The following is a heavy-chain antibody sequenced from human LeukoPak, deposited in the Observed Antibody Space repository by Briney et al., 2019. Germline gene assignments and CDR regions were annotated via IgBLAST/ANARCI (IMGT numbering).Heavy chain of an antibody. CDR3: ARAHPYYDILTGYPDY. V-gene: IGHV3-48*01. J-gene: IGHJ4*02. CDR2: ISSRSSTI. D-gene: IGHD3-9*01. Sequence: GSLRLSCAASGFTFSSYSMNWVRQAPGKGLEWVSYISSRSSTIYYADSVKGRFTISRDNSKNTLYLQMNSLRAEDTAVYYCARAHPYYDILTGYPDYWGQGTLVTVSS. CDR1: GFTFSSYS.